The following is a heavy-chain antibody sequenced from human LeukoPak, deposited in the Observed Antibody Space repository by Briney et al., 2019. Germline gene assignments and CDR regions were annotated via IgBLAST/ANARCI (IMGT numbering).Heavy chain of an antibody. D-gene: IGHD3-16*02. CDR2: MNPNSGNT. V-gene: IGHV1-8*03. J-gene: IGHJ4*02. CDR3: ARASNDYVWGSYPSDY. Sequence: ASVKVSCKASGYTFTSYDINWVRQAPGQGLEWMGWMNPNSGNTGYAQKFQGRVTITRNTSISTAYMELSSLRSEDTAVYYCARASNDYVWGSYPSDYWGQGTLVTVSS. CDR1: GYTFTSYD.